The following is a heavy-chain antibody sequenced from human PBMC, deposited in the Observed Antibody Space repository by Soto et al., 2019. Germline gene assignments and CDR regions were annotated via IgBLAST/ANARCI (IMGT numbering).Heavy chain of an antibody. CDR1: GGSFSGYY. D-gene: IGHD2-2*01. V-gene: IGHV4-34*01. Sequence: QVQLQQWGAGLLKPSETLSLTCAVYGGSFSGYYWSWIRQPPGKGLEWIGEINHSGSTNYNPTLKSRVTISVDTSKNQFSRKLSSVTAADTAVYYCAIRRTIVVVPAAMLGNWFDPWGQGTLVTVSS. J-gene: IGHJ5*02. CDR3: AIRRTIVVVPAAMLGNWFDP. CDR2: INHSGST.